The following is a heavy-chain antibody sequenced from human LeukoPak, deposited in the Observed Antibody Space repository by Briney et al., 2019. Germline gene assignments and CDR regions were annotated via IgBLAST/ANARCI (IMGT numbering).Heavy chain of an antibody. CDR1: GFTFSNYP. CDR2: ISHDGGTK. CDR3: ATDPIRAAPDYFDY. Sequence: PGGSLRLSCAASGFTFSNYPLHCVRQAPGKGLEWVTVISHDGGTKYYADSVKGRFTISRDDSKNTRYLQMNSLRLDDTAIYYCATDPIRAAPDYFDYWGQGTLVTVSS. V-gene: IGHV3-30*04. J-gene: IGHJ4*02. D-gene: IGHD6-6*01.